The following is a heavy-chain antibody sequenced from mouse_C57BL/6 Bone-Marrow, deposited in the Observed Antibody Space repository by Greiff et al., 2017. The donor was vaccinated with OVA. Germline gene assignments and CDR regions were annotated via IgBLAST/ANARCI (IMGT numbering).Heavy chain of an antibody. V-gene: IGHV5-6*02. J-gene: IGHJ4*01. CDR2: ISSGGSYT. D-gene: IGHD5-1-1*01. CDR3: ARHTG. Sequence: DVKLVESGGDLVKPGGSLKLSCAASGFTFSSYGMSWVRQTPDKRLEWVATISSGGSYTYYPDSVKGRFTISRDNAKNTLYLQMSSLKSEDTAMYYCARHTGWGQGTSVTVSS. CDR1: GFTFSSYG.